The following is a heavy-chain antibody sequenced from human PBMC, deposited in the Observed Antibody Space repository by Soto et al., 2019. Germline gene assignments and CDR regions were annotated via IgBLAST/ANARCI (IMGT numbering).Heavy chain of an antibody. CDR2: IVPLFGAE. Sequence: QVRLEQSGSEVKRPGSSVKVSCKASGDILSSFGLSWVRQAPGQGLEWMGGIVPLFGAENYAQRFQGRVTITADESTNTAYMELSSLRSEDTAVYYCARDRLPHCSGGSRYSELAHWGQGTLVIVSS. V-gene: IGHV1-69*01. J-gene: IGHJ4*02. D-gene: IGHD2-15*01. CDR1: GDILSSFG. CDR3: ARDRLPHCSGGSRYSELAH.